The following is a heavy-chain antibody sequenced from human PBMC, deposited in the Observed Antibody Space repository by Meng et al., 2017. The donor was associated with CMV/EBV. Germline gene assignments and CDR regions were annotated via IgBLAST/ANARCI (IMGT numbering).Heavy chain of an antibody. CDR2: IYHSGST. CDR3: ASEVGATTAFDY. J-gene: IGHJ4*02. CDR1: GGSISSSNW. V-gene: IGHV4-4*02. Sequence: TCAVSGGSISSSNWVSWVRQPPGKGLEWIGEIYHSGSTNYNPSLKSRVTISVDKSKNQFSLKLSSVTAADTAVYYCASEVGATTAFDYWGQGTLVTVSS. D-gene: IGHD1-26*01.